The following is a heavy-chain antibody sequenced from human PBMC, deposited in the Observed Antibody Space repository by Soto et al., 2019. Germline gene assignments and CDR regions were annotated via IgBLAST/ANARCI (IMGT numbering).Heavy chain of an antibody. V-gene: IGHV4-39*01. D-gene: IGHD2-8*01. CDR1: GDSIGTINYY. J-gene: IGHJ4*02. Sequence: QLQLQESGPGLVKPSETLSVTCSVSGDSIGTINYYWGWLRQPPGKGPEWIGSIYYTGGTHYNPSLRGRATVSVDPSKNQFSLRLTSVTAADSAVYYCARHPGYTVPTVYATHYFDDWGQGVLVTVSS. CDR2: IYYTGGT. CDR3: ARHPGYTVPTVYATHYFDD.